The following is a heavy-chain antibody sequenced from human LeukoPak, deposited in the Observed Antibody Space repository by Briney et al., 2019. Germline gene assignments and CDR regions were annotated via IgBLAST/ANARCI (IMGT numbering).Heavy chain of an antibody. CDR1: GYTFTSCA. D-gene: IGHD3-22*01. J-gene: IGHJ5*02. CDR2: INPNSGGT. V-gene: IGHV1-2*02. Sequence: ASVKVSCKASGYTFTSCAMNWVRQAPGQGLEWMGWINPNSGGTNYAQKFQGRVTMTRDTSISTAYMELSRLRSDDTAVYYCARDQYYDSKGWFDPWGQGTLVTVSS. CDR3: ARDQYYDSKGWFDP.